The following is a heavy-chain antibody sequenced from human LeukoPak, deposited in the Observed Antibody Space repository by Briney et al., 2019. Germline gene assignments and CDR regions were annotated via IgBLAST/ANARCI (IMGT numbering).Heavy chain of an antibody. D-gene: IGHD2-2*01. CDR2: IYHSGST. V-gene: IGHV4-30-2*01. Sequence: PSQTLSLTCTVSGGSISSGGYYWSWIRQPPGKGLEWIGYIYHSGSTYYNPSLKSRVTISVDTSKNQFSLKLSSVTAADTAVYYCAREQRGVPAAPWGAEDDAFDIWGQGTMVTVSS. CDR3: AREQRGVPAAPWGAEDDAFDI. J-gene: IGHJ3*02. CDR1: GGSISSGGYY.